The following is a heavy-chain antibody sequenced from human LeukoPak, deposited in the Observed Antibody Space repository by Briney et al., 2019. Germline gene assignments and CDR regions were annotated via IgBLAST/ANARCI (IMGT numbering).Heavy chain of an antibody. Sequence: ASVTVSCKASGYTSITYGISWVRQAPGQGLEWMGWISAYNGNPNYAQKLQGRVTMTTDTSTSTGYMELRSLRSDDTAVYYCARAYTVVTTSDYWGQGTMVTVSS. V-gene: IGHV1-18*01. J-gene: IGHJ4*02. CDR1: GYTSITYG. CDR3: ARAYTVVTTSDY. CDR2: ISAYNGNP. D-gene: IGHD4-23*01.